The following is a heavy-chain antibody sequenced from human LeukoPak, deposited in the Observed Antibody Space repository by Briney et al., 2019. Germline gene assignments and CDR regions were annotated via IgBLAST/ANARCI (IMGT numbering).Heavy chain of an antibody. CDR2: ISSSSSYI. J-gene: IGHJ4*02. D-gene: IGHD3-3*01. CDR1: GFTFSNYW. Sequence: GGSLRLSCAASGFTFSNYWMSWVRQAPGKGLEWVSSISSSSSYIYYADSVKGRFTISRDNAKNSLYLQMNSLRAEDTAVYYCASWSGYSPFDYWGQGTLVTVSS. CDR3: ASWSGYSPFDY. V-gene: IGHV3-21*01.